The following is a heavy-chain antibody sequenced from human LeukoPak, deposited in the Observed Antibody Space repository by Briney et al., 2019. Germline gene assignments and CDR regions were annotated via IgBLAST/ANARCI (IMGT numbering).Heavy chain of an antibody. CDR3: ARAGAYHFDN. CDR1: GFTFTDYW. CDR2: INSDTRGT. Sequence: GGSLRLSCAASGFTFTDYWMHWVRHAPGKGLVWVSIINSDTRGTYYADSVKGRFTISRDNAKNTLYLQMNSLRAEDTAVYYCARAGAYHFDNWGQGTLVTVSS. J-gene: IGHJ4*02. D-gene: IGHD3-16*01. V-gene: IGHV3-74*01.